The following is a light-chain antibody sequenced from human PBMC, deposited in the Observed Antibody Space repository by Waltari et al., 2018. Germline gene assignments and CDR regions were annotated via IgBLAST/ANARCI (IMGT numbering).Light chain of an antibody. Sequence: DIVMTQSPDSLAVSLGGRATITCRSSQTILYRSYNKDCLAWHQQKPGQPPKVLIYWSSTRESGVPDRFSGSGSRTEFTLTISSLQPEDVAVYYCQQYCTSPCTFGQGTRLEIK. J-gene: IGKJ2*02. CDR3: QQYCTSPCT. CDR2: WSS. V-gene: IGKV4-1*01. CDR1: QTILYRSYNKDC.